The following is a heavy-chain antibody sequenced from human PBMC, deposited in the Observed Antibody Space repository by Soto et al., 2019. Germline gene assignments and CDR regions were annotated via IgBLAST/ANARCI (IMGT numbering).Heavy chain of an antibody. CDR2: IKHDGSEK. CDR3: ARVRGYCNTNTCYPPDY. Sequence: GGSLRLSCATSGFTFSNYWMTWVRQAPGKGLEWVANIKHDGSEKSYVDSVKGRFTISRDNPNNSLYLQMNSLRAEDTAVYYCARVRGYCNTNTCYPPDYWGQGTLVTVSS. J-gene: IGHJ4*02. V-gene: IGHV3-7*05. CDR1: GFTFSNYW. D-gene: IGHD2-15*01.